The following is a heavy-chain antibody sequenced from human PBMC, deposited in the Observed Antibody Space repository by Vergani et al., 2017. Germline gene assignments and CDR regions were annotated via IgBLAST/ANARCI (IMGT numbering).Heavy chain of an antibody. Sequence: EVQLVESGGGLVKPGESLKISCKGSGYSFTSYWIGWVRQMPGKGLEWMGIIYPGDSDTRYSPSFQGQVTISADKSISTAYLQWSSLKASDTAMYYCARLGRLQLYWYFDYWGQGTLVTVSS. CDR1: GYSFTSYW. D-gene: IGHD5-24*01. J-gene: IGHJ4*02. CDR3: ARLGRLQLYWYFDY. V-gene: IGHV5-51*01. CDR2: IYPGDSDT.